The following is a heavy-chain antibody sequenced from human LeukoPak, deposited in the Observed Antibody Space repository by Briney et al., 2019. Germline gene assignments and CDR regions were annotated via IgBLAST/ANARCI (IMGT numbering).Heavy chain of an antibody. CDR1: GFTFSSYG. CDR3: VRDAYLGVGTTSH. D-gene: IGHD1-7*01. Sequence: GGSLRLSCAASGFTFSSYGMRWVRQAPGKGLEWVAVIWYDGSNKYYADSVKGRFTISRDNSKNTLYLQMNSLRAEDTAVYYCVRDAYLGVGTTSHWGQGTLVTVSS. CDR2: IWYDGSNK. J-gene: IGHJ4*02. V-gene: IGHV3-33*01.